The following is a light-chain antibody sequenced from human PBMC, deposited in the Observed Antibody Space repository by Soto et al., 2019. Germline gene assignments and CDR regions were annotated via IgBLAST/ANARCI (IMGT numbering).Light chain of an antibody. CDR3: SSYRSSSTV. CDR1: SSDVGGYNY. Sequence: QSALTRPASVSGSPGQSITISCTGTSSDVGGYNYVSWYQQRPGKVPKLMIYEVSNRPSGVSHRFSGSKSGNTASLTISGLQAEDEADYYCSSYRSSSTVFGTGTKLTVL. V-gene: IGLV2-14*01. CDR2: EVS. J-gene: IGLJ1*01.